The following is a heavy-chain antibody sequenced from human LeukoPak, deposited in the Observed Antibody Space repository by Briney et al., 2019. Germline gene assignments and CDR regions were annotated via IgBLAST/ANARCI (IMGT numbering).Heavy chain of an antibody. CDR3: ARGGEMATIIHYYYYMDV. CDR2: MNPNSGNT. J-gene: IGHJ6*03. CDR1: GYTFTGYE. V-gene: IGHV1-8*01. D-gene: IGHD5-24*01. Sequence: ASVKVSCKASGYTFTGYEINWVRQATGQGLEWMGWMNPNSGNTGYAQKFQGRVTMTRNTSISTAYMELSSLRSEDTAVYYCARGGEMATIIHYYYYMDVWGKGTTVTVSS.